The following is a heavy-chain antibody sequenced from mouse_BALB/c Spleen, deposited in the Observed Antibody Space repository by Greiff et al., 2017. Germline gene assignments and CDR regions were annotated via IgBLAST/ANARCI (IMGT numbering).Heavy chain of an antibody. J-gene: IGHJ3*01. CDR3: ARGGYYGSSPSFAY. CDR2: INPYNDGT. D-gene: IGHD1-1*01. Sequence: EVQLVESGPELVKPGASVKMSCKASGYTFTSYVMHWVKQKPGQGLEWIGYINPYNDGTKYNEKFKGKATLTSDKSSSTAYMELSSLTSEDSAVYYCARGGYYGSSPSFAYWGQGTLVTVSA. V-gene: IGHV1-14*01. CDR1: GYTFTSYV.